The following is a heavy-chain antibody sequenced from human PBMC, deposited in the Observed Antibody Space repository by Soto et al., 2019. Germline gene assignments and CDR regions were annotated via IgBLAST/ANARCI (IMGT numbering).Heavy chain of an antibody. V-gene: IGHV4-30-2*01. D-gene: IGHD6-13*01. CDR3: ARRLGIFLWYSSSQVLNWFDP. CDR1: GGSISSGGYS. J-gene: IGHJ5*02. Sequence: SETLSLTCAVSGGSISSGGYSWSWIRQPPGKGLEWIGHTYHSGSPYYNPSLKSRVTISVDRSKNQFSLKLSSVTAADTAVYYCARRLGIFLWYSSSQVLNWFDPWGQGTLVTVSS. CDR2: TYHSGSP.